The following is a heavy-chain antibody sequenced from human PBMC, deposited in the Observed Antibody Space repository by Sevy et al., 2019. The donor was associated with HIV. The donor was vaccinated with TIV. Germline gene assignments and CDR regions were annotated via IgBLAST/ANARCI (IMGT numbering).Heavy chain of an antibody. CDR3: ARVGSYYYDSSGYSFDY. CDR2: IKQDGSEK. D-gene: IGHD3-22*01. CDR1: GFTFSSYW. V-gene: IGHV3-7*03. J-gene: IGHJ4*02. Sequence: GGSLRLSCAASGFTFSSYWMSWVRQAPGKGLEWVANIKQDGSEKYYVDSVKGRFTISRDNAKNSLYLQMNSLRAEDTAVYYCARVGSYYYDSSGYSFDYWGQGALVTVSS.